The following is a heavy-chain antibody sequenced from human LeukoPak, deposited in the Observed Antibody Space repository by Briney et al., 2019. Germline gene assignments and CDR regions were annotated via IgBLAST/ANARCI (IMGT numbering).Heavy chain of an antibody. D-gene: IGHD5-12*01. CDR3: ATSLATIDY. CDR2: ISSSSSYI. V-gene: IGHV3-21*01. CDR1: GFTFSSYS. J-gene: IGHJ4*02. Sequence: GGSLRLSCAASGFTFSSYSMNWVRQAPGKGLEWVSSISSSSSYIYYADSVKGRFTISRDDAKNSLYLQMNSLRAEDTAVYYCATSLATIDYWGQGTLVTVSS.